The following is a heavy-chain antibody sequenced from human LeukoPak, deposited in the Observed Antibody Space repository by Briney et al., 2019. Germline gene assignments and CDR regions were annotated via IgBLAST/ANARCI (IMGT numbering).Heavy chain of an antibody. Sequence: ASETLSLTCTVSGDSIIDYYWNWIRQPAGKGLEWVGRIYTSGGTNYSPSLKSRVTMSVDTSKNQFSLNLSSVTAADTAVYYCARQRRGIGAALDYWGQGTLVTVSS. D-gene: IGHD6-13*01. CDR3: ARQRRGIGAALDY. J-gene: IGHJ4*02. CDR2: IYTSGGT. V-gene: IGHV4-4*07. CDR1: GDSIIDYY.